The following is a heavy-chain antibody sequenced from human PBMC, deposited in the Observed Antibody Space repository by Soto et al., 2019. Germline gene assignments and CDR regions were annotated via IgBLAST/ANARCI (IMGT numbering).Heavy chain of an antibody. V-gene: IGHV4-59*01. CDR3: ARDQLAYCGGDCYSDAFDI. CDR1: GGSISSYY. D-gene: IGHD2-21*02. Sequence: SETLSLTCTVSGGSISSYYWSWIRQPPGKGLEWIGYIYYSGSTNYNPSLKSRVTISVDTSKNQFSLKLSSVTAADTAVYYCARDQLAYCGGDCYSDAFDIWGQGTMVTVSS. CDR2: IYYSGST. J-gene: IGHJ3*02.